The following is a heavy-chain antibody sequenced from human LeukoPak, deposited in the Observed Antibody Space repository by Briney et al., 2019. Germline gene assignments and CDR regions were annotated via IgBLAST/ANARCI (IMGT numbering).Heavy chain of an antibody. CDR3: TRRPYSSSWYYFDY. D-gene: IGHD6-13*01. Sequence: PGGSLRLSCVASGFTFSNYYMSWVRQAPGKGLEWVSYISSSGSMLHYADSVEGRFTISRDNAKNSLYLQMSSLRVEDTAVYYCTRRPYSSSWYYFDYWGQGTLVTVSS. CDR2: ISSSGSML. J-gene: IGHJ4*02. CDR1: GFTFSNYY. V-gene: IGHV3-11*04.